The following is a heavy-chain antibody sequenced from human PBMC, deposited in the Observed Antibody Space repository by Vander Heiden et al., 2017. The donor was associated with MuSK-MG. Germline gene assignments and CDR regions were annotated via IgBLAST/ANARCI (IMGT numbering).Heavy chain of an antibody. CDR1: GASFSGYY. CDR3: ARAIAGSGSYYYYMDV. J-gene: IGHJ6*03. D-gene: IGHD3-10*01. Sequence: QVQLQQWGAGLLKPSETLSLTCAVYGASFSGYYWSWIRQPPGKGLEWIGEINHSGSTNYNPSLKSRVTISVDTSKNQFSLKLSSVTAADTAVYYCARAIAGSGSYYYYMDVWGKVTTVTVSS. V-gene: IGHV4-34*01. CDR2: INHSGST.